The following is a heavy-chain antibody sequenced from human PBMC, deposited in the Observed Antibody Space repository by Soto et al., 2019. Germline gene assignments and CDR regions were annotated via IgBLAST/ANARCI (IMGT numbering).Heavy chain of an antibody. V-gene: IGHV4-59*01. CDR2: IYYSGST. CDR1: GGSISSYY. CDR3: ARGELTTNFDY. J-gene: IGHJ4*02. Sequence: SETLSLTCTVSGGSISSYYWSWIRQPPGKGLEWIGYIYYSGSTNYNPSLKSRVTISVDTSKNQFSLKLSSVTAADTAVYYCARGELTTNFDYWGQATLVTVSS. D-gene: IGHD1-7*01.